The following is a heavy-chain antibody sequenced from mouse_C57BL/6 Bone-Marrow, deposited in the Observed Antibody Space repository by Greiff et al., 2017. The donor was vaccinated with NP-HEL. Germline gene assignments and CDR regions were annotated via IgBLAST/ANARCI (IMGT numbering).Heavy chain of an antibody. CDR2: IHPSDSDT. CDR3: AMKTFCNYSNFRYYYAMDY. Sequence: VQLQQPGAELVKPGASVKVSCKASGYTFTSYWMHWVKQRPGQGLEWIGRIHPSDSDTNYNQKFKGKATLTVDKSSSTAYMQLSSLTSEDSAVYYCAMKTFCNYSNFRYYYAMDYWGQGTSVTVSS. CDR1: GYTFTSYW. D-gene: IGHD2-5*01. J-gene: IGHJ4*01. V-gene: IGHV1-74*01.